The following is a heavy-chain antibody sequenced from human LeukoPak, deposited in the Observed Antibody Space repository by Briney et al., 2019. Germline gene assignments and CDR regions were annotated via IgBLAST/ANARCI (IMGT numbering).Heavy chain of an antibody. J-gene: IGHJ4*02. Sequence: SETLSLTCTVSGGSISSYYWSWIRQPPGKGLEWIGYIYYSGSTNYNPSLKSRVTISVDTSKNQFSLKLSSVTATDTAVYYCARGGYSGYDPIDFDYWGQGTLVTVSS. CDR2: IYYSGST. CDR3: ARGGYSGYDPIDFDY. CDR1: GGSISSYY. V-gene: IGHV4-59*01. D-gene: IGHD5-12*01.